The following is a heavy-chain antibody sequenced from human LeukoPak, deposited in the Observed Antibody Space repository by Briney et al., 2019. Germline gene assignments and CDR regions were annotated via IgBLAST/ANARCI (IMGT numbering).Heavy chain of an antibody. CDR2: INHSGST. J-gene: IGHJ4*02. CDR3: AKGLYDYVDY. CDR1: GGSFSGYY. Sequence: SSETLSLTCAVYGGSFSGYYWSWIRQPPGKGLEWIGEINHSGSTNYNPSLKSRVTISVDTSKNQFSLKLSSVTAADTAVCYCAKGLYDYVDYWGQGTLVTVSS. V-gene: IGHV4-34*01. D-gene: IGHD2/OR15-2a*01.